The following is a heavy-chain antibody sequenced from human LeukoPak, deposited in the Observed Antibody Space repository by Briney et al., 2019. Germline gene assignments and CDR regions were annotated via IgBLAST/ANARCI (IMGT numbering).Heavy chain of an antibody. Sequence: SETLSLTCAVYGGSFSGYYWSWIRQPPGKGLEWIGSIYYSGSTYYNPSLKSRVTISVDTSKNQFSLKLSSVTAADTAVYYCARQRRYGSGSYYVRFLEFDYWGQGTLVTVSS. J-gene: IGHJ4*02. V-gene: IGHV4-34*01. CDR1: GGSFSGYY. D-gene: IGHD3-10*01. CDR3: ARQRRYGSGSYYVRFLEFDY. CDR2: IYYSGST.